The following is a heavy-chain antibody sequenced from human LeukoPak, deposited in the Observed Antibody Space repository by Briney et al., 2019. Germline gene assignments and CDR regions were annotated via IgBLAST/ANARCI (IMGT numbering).Heavy chain of an antibody. Sequence: PSETLSLTCTVSGGSISSYYWSWIRQPPGKGLEWIGYIYYSGSTNYNPSLKSRVTISVGTSKNQFSLKLSSVTAADTAVYYCARLYGGIDYWGQGTLVTVSS. J-gene: IGHJ4*02. D-gene: IGHD4-23*01. V-gene: IGHV4-59*01. CDR3: ARLYGGIDY. CDR1: GGSISSYY. CDR2: IYYSGST.